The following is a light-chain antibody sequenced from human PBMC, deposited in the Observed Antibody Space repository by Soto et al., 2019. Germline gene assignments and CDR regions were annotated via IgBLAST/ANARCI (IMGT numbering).Light chain of an antibody. Sequence: DIQMTQSPSSLSASVGDRVTISCRASQSIRNYVSWYQQKPGTAPKLLIRVASTLQSGVPSRFSGSGSGTDFTLTISSLQIEDFATYFGQQTDSTPQTFGQGTNVEI. CDR1: QSIRNY. CDR2: VAS. V-gene: IGKV1-39*01. J-gene: IGKJ1*01. CDR3: QQTDSTPQT.